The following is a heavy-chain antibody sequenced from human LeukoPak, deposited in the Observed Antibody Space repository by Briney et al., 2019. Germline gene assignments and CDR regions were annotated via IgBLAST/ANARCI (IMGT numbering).Heavy chain of an antibody. D-gene: IGHD6-13*01. CDR1: GFTFSSFG. CDR3: ARDPGYSRNWYFDY. J-gene: IGHJ4*02. CDR2: MWYDGSNQ. V-gene: IGHV3-33*01. Sequence: GGSLRLSCAASGFTFSSFGMHWVRQAPGKGLEWVALMWYDGSNQYYADSVKSRFTISRDNSKNTLYLQMNSLRAEDTAVYYCARDPGYSRNWYFDYWGQGTLVTVSS.